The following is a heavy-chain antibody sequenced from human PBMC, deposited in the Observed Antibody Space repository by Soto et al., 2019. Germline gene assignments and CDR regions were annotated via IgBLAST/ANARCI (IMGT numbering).Heavy chain of an antibody. V-gene: IGHV4-4*07. Sequence: QVQLQESGPGLVKPSETLSLTCTVSGASISDYYWSWIRQPAGKGLECIGRIYASGNTNYNPSLKSRVTMSVDTSKNQFSLKLSSVTAADTAVYYCARDHVVRGVINWFDPWGQGTLVTVSS. CDR1: GASISDYY. CDR3: ARDHVVRGVINWFDP. CDR2: IYASGNT. D-gene: IGHD3-10*01. J-gene: IGHJ5*02.